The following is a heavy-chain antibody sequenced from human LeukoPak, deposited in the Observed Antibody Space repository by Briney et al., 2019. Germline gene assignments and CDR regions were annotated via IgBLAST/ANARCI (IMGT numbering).Heavy chain of an antibody. J-gene: IGHJ5*02. CDR1: GFTFSSYW. CDR3: ARGSSTVTTRDWFDP. Sequence: GGSLRLSCAASGFTFSSYWMHWVRQVPGKGLLWVARINTDGTSTSYGDSVEGRFTISRDNAKNTLDLEMKSLRDDDTAVYYCARGSSTVTTRDWFDPWGQGTQVTVSS. V-gene: IGHV3-74*03. D-gene: IGHD4-17*01. CDR2: INTDGTST.